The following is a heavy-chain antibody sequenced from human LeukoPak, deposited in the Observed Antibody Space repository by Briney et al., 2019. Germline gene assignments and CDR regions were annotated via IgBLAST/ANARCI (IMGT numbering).Heavy chain of an antibody. Sequence: DPGGSLRLSCAASGFTFSSYGMHWVRQAPGKGLEWVAVIWYDGSNKYYADSVKGRFTISRDNSKNTLYLQMNSLRAEDTAVYYCARDPSNGPRSIYSSSWSPDYWGQGTLVTVSS. D-gene: IGHD6-13*01. CDR2: IWYDGSNK. V-gene: IGHV3-33*01. J-gene: IGHJ4*02. CDR3: ARDPSNGPRSIYSSSWSPDY. CDR1: GFTFSSYG.